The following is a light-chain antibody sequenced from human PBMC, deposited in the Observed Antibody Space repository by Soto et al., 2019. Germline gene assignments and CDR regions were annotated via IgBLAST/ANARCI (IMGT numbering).Light chain of an antibody. Sequence: QSALTQPRSVSGSPGQSVTISCTGTSSDVGGYNYVSWYQQYPGKAPKLMIYDVSERPSGVPDRFSGSKSGSTASLTISGLQVEDEADYYCCSYAVTYYVFGTGTKVTVL. CDR2: DVS. CDR1: SSDVGGYNY. CDR3: CSYAVTYYV. V-gene: IGLV2-11*01. J-gene: IGLJ1*01.